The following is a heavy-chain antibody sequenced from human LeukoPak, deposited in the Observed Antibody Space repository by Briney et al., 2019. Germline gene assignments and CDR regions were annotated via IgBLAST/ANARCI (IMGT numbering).Heavy chain of an antibody. CDR2: ISGSSSCI. V-gene: IGHV3-21*01. Sequence: GGSLKLSWSASGFTFSRFSMNWVRQAPGKGLEWVSSISGSSSCIYYEDAVKGRCTLSRHNANNSLFLQMNSLRADDTPLVFFAGGAIAVAGLFACGGEGTLLTLPS. CDR3: AGGAIAVAGLFAC. J-gene: IGHJ1*01. CDR1: GFTFSRFS. D-gene: IGHD6-19*01.